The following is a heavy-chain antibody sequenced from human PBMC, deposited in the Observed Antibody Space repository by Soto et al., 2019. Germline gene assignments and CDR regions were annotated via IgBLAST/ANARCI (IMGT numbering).Heavy chain of an antibody. D-gene: IGHD5-12*01. Sequence: EVQLVESGGGLVQPGGSLRLSCAASEFTFSSFWMSWVRQAPGTGLEWVANIKEDGSEKYYADSVKGRFTISRDHAKKTLYVQMNNLRAEDTAVYYCAKDDGYGDYFGQGTLVTVSS. CDR1: EFTFSSFW. V-gene: IGHV3-7*01. CDR3: AKDDGYGDY. J-gene: IGHJ4*02. CDR2: IKEDGSEK.